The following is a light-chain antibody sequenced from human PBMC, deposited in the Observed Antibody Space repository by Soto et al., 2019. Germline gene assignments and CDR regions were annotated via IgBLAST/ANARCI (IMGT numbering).Light chain of an antibody. CDR1: QSISSW. CDR3: QQYST. Sequence: DIQMTQSPSTLSASVGDRVTITCRASQSISSWLAWYQQKPGKAPKLLIYKASSLESGVPSRFSGSGSGTEFTLTSRSLQPDDFETYYCQQYSTFGQGTKVEIK. V-gene: IGKV1-5*03. J-gene: IGKJ1*01. CDR2: KAS.